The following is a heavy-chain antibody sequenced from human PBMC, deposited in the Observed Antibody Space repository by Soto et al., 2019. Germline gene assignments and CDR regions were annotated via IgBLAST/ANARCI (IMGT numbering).Heavy chain of an antibody. J-gene: IGHJ6*02. V-gene: IGHV4-4*02. D-gene: IGHD3-3*01. CDR3: ARVSWSYYDGMDV. Sequence: QVQLQESGPGLVKPSGTLSLTCAVSGGSISSSNWWSWVRQPPGKGLEWIGEIYHSGSTNYNPSLTSRVTISVDKSKNQFSLKLSSVIAADTAVYYGARVSWSYYDGMDVWGQGTTVTVSS. CDR1: GGSISSSNW. CDR2: IYHSGST.